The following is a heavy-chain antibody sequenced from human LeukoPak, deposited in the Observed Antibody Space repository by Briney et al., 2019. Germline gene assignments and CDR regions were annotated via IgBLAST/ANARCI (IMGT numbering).Heavy chain of an antibody. D-gene: IGHD5-24*01. CDR3: ARGLFEMITIRPSPFHL. Sequence: KPSGTLSLTCAVDGGSFSGYYWSWIRQPPGKGLEWLGQIYHSGSTKYNGSLKSRVTISVDTSKNQFSLKLNSVTAADTAVYYCARGLFEMITIRPSPFHLWAQGTLVTVSS. J-gene: IGHJ5*02. CDR1: GGSFSGYY. V-gene: IGHV4-34*01. CDR2: IYHSGST.